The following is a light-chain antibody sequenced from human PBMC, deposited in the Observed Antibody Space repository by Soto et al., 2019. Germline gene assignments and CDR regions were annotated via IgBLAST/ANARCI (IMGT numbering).Light chain of an antibody. CDR2: KDS. Sequence: SYELIQPPSMSVSPGQTARITCSGDALTKQIAYWYQQKPGQAPVLVIYKDSERPSGIPERFSGSTSGTTVTLTISGVQAEDGAEQYWQSASSSWTFRVFGGGTKVTVL. CDR3: QSASSSWTFRV. CDR1: ALTKQI. V-gene: IGLV3-25*03. J-gene: IGLJ2*01.